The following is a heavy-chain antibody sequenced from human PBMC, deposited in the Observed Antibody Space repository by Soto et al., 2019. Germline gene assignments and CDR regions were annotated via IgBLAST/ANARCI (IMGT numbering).Heavy chain of an antibody. Sequence: SETLFLTCTVSGGSISSGGYHWSWIRQHPGKGLEWIGYIYYSGSTYYNPSLKSRVTISVDTSKNQFSLKLSSVTAADTAVYYCARGKNWFDPWGQGTLVTVSS. J-gene: IGHJ5*02. CDR2: IYYSGST. CDR3: ARGKNWFDP. V-gene: IGHV4-31*03. CDR1: GGSISSGGYH.